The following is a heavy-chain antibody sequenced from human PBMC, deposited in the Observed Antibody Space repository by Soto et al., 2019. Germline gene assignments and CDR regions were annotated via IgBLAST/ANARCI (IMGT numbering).Heavy chain of an antibody. D-gene: IGHD2-2*01. CDR1: GGTFSSYA. V-gene: IGHV1-69*01. CDR2: IIPISGTA. Sequence: QVQLVQSGAEVKKPGSSVKVSCKASGGTFSSYAISWVRQAPGQGLEWMGGIIPISGTANYAQKVQGRVTITANESTSTDSRELSSLRSEDTAVYFGARSQGSSTSLEIYDYYYYGMDVWGQGTTVTVSS. J-gene: IGHJ6*02. CDR3: ARSQGSSTSLEIYDYYYYGMDV.